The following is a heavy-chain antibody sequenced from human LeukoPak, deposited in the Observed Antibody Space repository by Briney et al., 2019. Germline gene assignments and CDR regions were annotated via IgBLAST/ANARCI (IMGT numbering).Heavy chain of an antibody. J-gene: IGHJ4*02. CDR3: AKDHSTHYYGSGTYGPRGYSDY. Sequence: GRSLRLSCAASGITFSSYGMHWVRQAPGKGLEWVALIWDDGSNNYYADSVKGRFTISRDNSKNTLYLQMNSLRAEDTAVYYCAKDHSTHYYGSGTYGPRGYSDYWGQGTLVTVSS. V-gene: IGHV3-33*06. CDR1: GITFSSYG. CDR2: IWDDGSNN. D-gene: IGHD3-10*01.